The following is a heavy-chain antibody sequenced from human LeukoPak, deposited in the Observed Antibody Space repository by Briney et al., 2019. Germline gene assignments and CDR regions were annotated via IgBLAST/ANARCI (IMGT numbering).Heavy chain of an antibody. Sequence: PGRSLRLSCAASGFTFSSYAMHWVRQAPGKGLEWVAVISYDGSNKYYADSVKGRFTISRDNSKNTLYLQMNSLRAEDTAVYYCANYYYDSSGYYPDWGQGTLVTVSS. CDR3: ANYYYDSSGYYPD. V-gene: IGHV3-30*04. J-gene: IGHJ4*02. CDR1: GFTFSSYA. D-gene: IGHD3-22*01. CDR2: ISYDGSNK.